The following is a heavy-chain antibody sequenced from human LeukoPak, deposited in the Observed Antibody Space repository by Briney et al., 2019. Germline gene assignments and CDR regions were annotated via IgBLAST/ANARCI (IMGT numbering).Heavy chain of an antibody. D-gene: IGHD3-22*01. CDR2: ISGSGGST. J-gene: IGHJ4*02. CDR3: AKVVSSGYPGRHLDY. CDR1: GFTFSSYA. Sequence: GGSLRLSCAASGFTFSSYAMSWVRQAPGKGLEWVSAISGSGGSTYYADSVKGRFTISRDNSKNTLYLRMNSLRAEDTAVYYCAKVVSSGYPGRHLDYWGQGTLVTVSS. V-gene: IGHV3-23*01.